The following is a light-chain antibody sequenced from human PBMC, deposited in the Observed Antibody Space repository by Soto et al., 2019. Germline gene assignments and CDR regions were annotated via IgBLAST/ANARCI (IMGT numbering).Light chain of an antibody. CDR1: QSVSSY. V-gene: IGKV3-11*01. CDR3: QQRSNWPPAWT. Sequence: EIVLTQSPATLSLSPGERATLSCRASQSVSSYLAWYQQKPGQAPRLLIYDASNRATGIPARFSGSGSGTDFTRTISSLEPEDFAVDYCQQRSNWPPAWTFGQGTKVEIK. J-gene: IGKJ1*01. CDR2: DAS.